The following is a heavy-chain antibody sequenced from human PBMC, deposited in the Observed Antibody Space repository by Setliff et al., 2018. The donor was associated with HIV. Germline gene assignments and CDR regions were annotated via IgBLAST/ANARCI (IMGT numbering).Heavy chain of an antibody. D-gene: IGHD6-19*01. V-gene: IGHV1-2*02. CDR2: NNPDSGAT. CDR3: TRVTGWTDH. J-gene: IGHJ1*01. CDR1: GYTFTDYY. Sequence: ASVKVSCKSSGYTFTDYYIHWVRQARGQGLEWRGWNNPDSGATKYAEKFEGRVSLTRDTSINTVYMELSSLRSDDTAVYFCTRVTGWTDHWGQGTQVTVSS.